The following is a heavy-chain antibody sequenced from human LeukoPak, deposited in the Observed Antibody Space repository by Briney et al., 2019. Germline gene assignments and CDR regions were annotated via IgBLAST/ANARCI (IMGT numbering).Heavy chain of an antibody. CDR2: ISGSGANT. Sequence: GGSLRLSCAASGFTFSTYAMSWVRQAPGKGLEWVSTISGSGANTYYADSVRGRFTISRDNSKNTLYLHMNSLRAEDTAVYYCARLGYNWNVRSGYGMDVWGQGTTVTVSS. CDR1: GFTFSTYA. J-gene: IGHJ6*02. V-gene: IGHV3-23*01. CDR3: ARLGYNWNVRSGYGMDV. D-gene: IGHD1-1*01.